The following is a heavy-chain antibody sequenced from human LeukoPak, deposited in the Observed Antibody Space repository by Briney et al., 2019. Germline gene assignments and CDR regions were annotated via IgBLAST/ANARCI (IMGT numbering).Heavy chain of an antibody. J-gene: IGHJ1*01. V-gene: IGHV4-31*03. CDR1: GGSISSGGYY. CDR2: IYYSGST. CDR3: AKAAYYYDSGGYYYGYFQH. D-gene: IGHD3-22*01. Sequence: PSETLSLTCTVSGGSISSGGYYWSWIRQHPGKGLEWIGYIYYSGSTYYNPSLKSRVTISVDTSKNQFSLKLSSVTAADTAVYYCAKAAYYYDSGGYYYGYFQHWGQGTLVTVSS.